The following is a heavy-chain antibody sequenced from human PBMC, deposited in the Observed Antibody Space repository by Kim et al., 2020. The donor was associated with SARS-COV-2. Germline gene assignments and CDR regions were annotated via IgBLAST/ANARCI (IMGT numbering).Heavy chain of an antibody. CDR3: AKMTLAN. V-gene: IGHV3-23*01. CDR1: GFSMSNYV. CDR2: ISESGRTI. D-gene: IGHD2-21*02. J-gene: IGHJ4*02. Sequence: GGSLRLSCEGSGFSMSNYVMTWVRQAPGKGLEWVSTISESGRTIFYADAVKGRFTISSDNSKNMLYLQVDHLRVEDTAVYYCAKMTLANWGQATLVTVSS.